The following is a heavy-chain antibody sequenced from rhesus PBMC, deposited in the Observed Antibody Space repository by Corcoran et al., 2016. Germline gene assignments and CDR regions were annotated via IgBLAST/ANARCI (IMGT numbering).Heavy chain of an antibody. V-gene: IGHV5-2*01. CDR1: GYLFPSYC. CDR3: AKSSGWSYYFDY. Sequence: EVQLVQSGAAVTRPGESLKISCQTSGYLFPSYCISWVRQMSGKGLEWMGAIDPRDSDTRYSPSFQGQVTISADKSISTAYLQWSSLKASDSATYYCAKSSGWSYYFDYWGQGVLVTVSS. J-gene: IGHJ4*01. D-gene: IGHD6S26*01. CDR2: IDPRDSDT.